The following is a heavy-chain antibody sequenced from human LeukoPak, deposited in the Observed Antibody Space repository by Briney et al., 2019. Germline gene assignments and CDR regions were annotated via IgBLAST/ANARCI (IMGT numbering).Heavy chain of an antibody. Sequence: GGSLRLSCVASGFSFNNYAMNWVRQAPGKGLEWVSLIIGSSGSTFYADSVKGRFTISRDKSKNTLYLQMNSLRADDTAVYYCAKGAYDYIEIAYFDYWGQGSLVTVSS. V-gene: IGHV3-23*01. D-gene: IGHD5-12*01. J-gene: IGHJ4*02. CDR1: GFSFNNYA. CDR3: AKGAYDYIEIAYFDY. CDR2: IIGSSGST.